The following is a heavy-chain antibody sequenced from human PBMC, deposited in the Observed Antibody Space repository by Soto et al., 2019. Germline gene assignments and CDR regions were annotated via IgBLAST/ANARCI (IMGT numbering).Heavy chain of an antibody. J-gene: IGHJ4*02. V-gene: IGHV1-18*01. CDR1: GYTFTSYG. D-gene: IGHD3-3*01. CDR2: INAYNGNT. Sequence: EASVKVSCKASGYTFTSYGISWVRQAPGQRLEWMGWINAYNGNTKYSQKFQGRVTITRDTSASTAYMGLSSLRSDDTAVYYCARPNLLEWLFYYWGQGTLVTVSS. CDR3: ARPNLLEWLFYY.